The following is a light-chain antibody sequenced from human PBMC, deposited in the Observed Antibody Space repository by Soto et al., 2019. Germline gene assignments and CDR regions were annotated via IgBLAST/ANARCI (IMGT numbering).Light chain of an antibody. CDR3: QSADSSGTYVV. V-gene: IGLV3-25*03. Sequence: SYELTQAPSVSVSPGQTARITCSGDALPKQYASWYQQKAGQAPVPVIYKDRERPSGIPELFSGSSSGTTVTLTISGVQAEDEADDYCQSADSSGTYVVFGGGTKLTVL. J-gene: IGLJ2*01. CDR1: ALPKQY. CDR2: KDR.